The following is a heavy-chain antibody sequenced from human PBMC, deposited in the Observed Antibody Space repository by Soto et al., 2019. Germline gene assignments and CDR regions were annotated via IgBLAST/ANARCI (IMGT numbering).Heavy chain of an antibody. D-gene: IGHD3-10*01. CDR3: ARGAGSYFRRVVGAFDI. J-gene: IGHJ3*02. CDR2: IKQDGSEK. CDR1: GFTFSSYW. V-gene: IGHV3-7*04. Sequence: GGSLRLSCAASGFTFSSYWMTWVRQAPGKGLEWVANIKQDGSEKFYVDSVKGRFTISRDNAKNSLYMQMNSLRAEDTTVYYCARGAGSYFRRVVGAFDIWGQGTMVTVSS.